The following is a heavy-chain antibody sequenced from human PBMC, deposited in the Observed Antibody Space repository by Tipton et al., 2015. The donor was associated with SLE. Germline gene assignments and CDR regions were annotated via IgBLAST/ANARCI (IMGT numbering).Heavy chain of an antibody. V-gene: IGHV1-2*02. CDR2: INPDSGAT. D-gene: IGHD5-12*01. J-gene: IGHJ5*02. CDR1: GYRFSGDF. CDR3: TRDVGYSGYTLGGNWFDP. Sequence: QLVQSGAEVKKPGASVKVSCKASGYRFSGDFMNWVRQAPGQGLEWIGWINPDSGATNYAQKFRGRVTMTTDTSISTAYMELSRLTSDDTAIYYCTRDVGYSGYTLGGNWFDPWGQGTLVTVSS.